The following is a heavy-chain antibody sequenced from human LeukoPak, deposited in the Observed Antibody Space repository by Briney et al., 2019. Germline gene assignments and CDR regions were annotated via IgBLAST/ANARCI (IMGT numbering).Heavy chain of an antibody. V-gene: IGHV1-8*01. J-gene: IGHJ6*02. CDR2: MNPNSGNT. CDR3: ARGGEPYYDFWSGPWDGMDV. CDR1: GYTFTSYD. Sequence: ASVKVSCKASGYTFTSYDINWMRQATGQGLEWMGWMNPNSGNTGYAQKFQGRVTMTRNTSISTAYMELSSLRSEDTAVYYCARGGEPYYDFWSGPWDGMDVWGQGTTVTVSS. D-gene: IGHD3-3*01.